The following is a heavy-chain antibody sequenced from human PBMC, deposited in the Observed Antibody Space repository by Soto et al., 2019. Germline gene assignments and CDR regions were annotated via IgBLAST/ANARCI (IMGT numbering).Heavy chain of an antibody. CDR1: GGSISSGGYY. CDR3: ARAESRFGELFQDWFDP. J-gene: IGHJ5*02. D-gene: IGHD3-10*01. Sequence: PSETLSLTCTVSGGSISSGGYYWSWIRQHPGKGLEWIGYIYYSGSTYYNPSLKSRVTISVDTSKNQFSLKLSSVTAADTAVYYCARAESRFGELFQDWFDPWGQGTLVTVSS. V-gene: IGHV4-31*03. CDR2: IYYSGST.